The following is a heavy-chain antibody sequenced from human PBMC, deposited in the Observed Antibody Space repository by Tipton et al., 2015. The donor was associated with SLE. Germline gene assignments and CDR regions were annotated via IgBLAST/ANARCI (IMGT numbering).Heavy chain of an antibody. D-gene: IGHD4-11*01. Sequence: GLVKPSETLSLTCTVSGGSISSYFWSWIRQPPGKGLEWIGSFHYGGSTDYNPSLKSRVTTSVDTSKNQFSLKLSAVTAADTAVYYCAVQSSGSARADYWGQGPLVTVSS. J-gene: IGHJ4*02. CDR2: FHYGGST. CDR1: GGSISSYF. V-gene: IGHV4-59*12. CDR3: AVQSSGSARADY.